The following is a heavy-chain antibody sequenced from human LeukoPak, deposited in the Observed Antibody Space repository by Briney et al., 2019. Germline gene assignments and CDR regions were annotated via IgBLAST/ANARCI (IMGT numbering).Heavy chain of an antibody. CDR3: TSGEMSALDF. Sequence: PGGSLRLSCAGSGTSGTSGFTFNDAWMNWVRQAPGKGLEWLGRIRSYTSGGTANYAAPVRGRFIISRDDSKKTVYLQMSRLKTEDTAMYYCTSGEMSALDFWGQGTMVTVSS. V-gene: IGHV3-15*01. J-gene: IGHJ3*01. CDR1: GFTFNDAW. CDR2: IRSYTSGGTA. D-gene: IGHD1-26*01.